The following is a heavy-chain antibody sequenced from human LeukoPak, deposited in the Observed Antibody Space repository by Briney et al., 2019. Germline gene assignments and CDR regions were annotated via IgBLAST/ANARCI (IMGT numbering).Heavy chain of an antibody. V-gene: IGHV4-59*01. D-gene: IGHD6-13*01. CDR3: ARNLIPEQLVLNF. Sequence: SETLSLTCTVSGGSISNYYWNWIRQPPGKGLEWIGYIYYTGSTNYNPSLRSRVTMSVDTSKNQFSLNLRSVTPEDTAVYYCARNLIPEQLVLNFWGQGTLITVSS. CDR2: IYYTGST. J-gene: IGHJ4*02. CDR1: GGSISNYY.